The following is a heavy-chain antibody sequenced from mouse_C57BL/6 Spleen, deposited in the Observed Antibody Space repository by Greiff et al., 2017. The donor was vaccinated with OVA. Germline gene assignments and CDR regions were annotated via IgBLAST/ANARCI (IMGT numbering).Heavy chain of an antibody. D-gene: IGHD3-2*02. V-gene: IGHV1-69*01. CDR3: ARGSSGSMDD. Sequence: QVQLQQPGAELVMPGASVKLSCKASGYTFTSYWMHWVKQRPGQGLEWIGEIDPSDSYTNYNQKFKGKSTLTVDKSSSTAYMQLSSLTSEDSAVYYCARGSSGSMDDWGKGTSVTVAS. J-gene: IGHJ4*01. CDR1: GYTFTSYW. CDR2: IDPSDSYT.